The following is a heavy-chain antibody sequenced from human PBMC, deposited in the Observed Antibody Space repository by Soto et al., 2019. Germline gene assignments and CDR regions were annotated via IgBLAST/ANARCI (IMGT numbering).Heavy chain of an antibody. CDR2: ISSVGSNK. D-gene: IGHD2-2*01. J-gene: IGHJ4*02. CDR1: GFSFSGYA. CDR3: VRGAVVAPAAMLAS. Sequence: QVQLVESGGGVVQPGRSLRLSCAVSGFSFSGYAMHWVRQAPGKGLEWVAVISSVGSNKYYADSVKGRFTISRDNFKNTLYLEMNSLRADDRALYDCVRGAVVAPAAMLASWGQGTPVTVSS. V-gene: IGHV3-30-3*01.